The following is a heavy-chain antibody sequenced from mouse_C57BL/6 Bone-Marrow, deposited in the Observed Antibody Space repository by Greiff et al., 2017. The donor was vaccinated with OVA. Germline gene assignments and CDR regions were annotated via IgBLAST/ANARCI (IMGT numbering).Heavy chain of an antibody. CDR1: GYSITSGYY. D-gene: IGHD1-1*01. CDR2: ISYDGSN. CDR3: ARDYYGSGFDY. J-gene: IGHJ2*01. V-gene: IGHV3-6*01. Sequence: DVKLQESGPGLVKPSQSLSLTCSVTGYSITSGYYWNWIRQFPGNKLEWMGYISYDGSNNYNPSLKNRISITRDTSKNQFFLKLNSVTTEDTATYYCARDYYGSGFDYWGQGTTLTVSS.